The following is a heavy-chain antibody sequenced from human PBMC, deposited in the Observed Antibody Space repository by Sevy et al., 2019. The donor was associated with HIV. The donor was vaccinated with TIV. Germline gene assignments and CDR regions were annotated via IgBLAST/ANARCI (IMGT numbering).Heavy chain of an antibody. CDR2: ISAYNGNT. CDR3: ARQPFDPTVNYDAPQGRLYYFDY. D-gene: IGHD3-3*01. Sequence: ASVKVSCKASGYTFTSYGISWVRQAPGQGLEWMGWISAYNGNTNYAQKLQGRVTMTTDTSTSTAYMELRGLRSDDTAVYYGARQPFDPTVNYDAPQGRLYYFDYWGQGTLVTVSS. J-gene: IGHJ4*02. CDR1: GYTFTSYG. V-gene: IGHV1-18*04.